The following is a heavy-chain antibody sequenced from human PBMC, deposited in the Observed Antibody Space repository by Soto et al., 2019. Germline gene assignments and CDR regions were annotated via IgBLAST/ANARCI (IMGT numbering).Heavy chain of an antibody. J-gene: IGHJ4*02. CDR3: ARQAGAAAEFDY. D-gene: IGHD6-13*01. V-gene: IGHV4-39*01. CDR2: IYYSGST. Sequence: PSETLSLTCTVSGGSISSSSYYWGWIRQPPGKGLEWIGSIYYSGSTYYNPSLKSRVTISVDTSKNQFSLKLSSVTAADTAVYYCARQAGAAAEFDYWGQGTLVTVSS. CDR1: GGSISSSSYY.